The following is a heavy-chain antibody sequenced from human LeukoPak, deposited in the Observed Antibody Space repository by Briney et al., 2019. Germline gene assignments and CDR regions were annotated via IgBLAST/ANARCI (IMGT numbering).Heavy chain of an antibody. CDR1: GFTFSSYW. Sequence: PGGSLRLSCAASGFTFSSYWMNWARQAPGKGLEWVASTNHNGNVNHYVDSVKGRFTISRDNAKNSLYLQMSNLRAEDTAVYFCARGGGLDVWGQGATVTVSS. V-gene: IGHV3-7*03. D-gene: IGHD3-16*01. J-gene: IGHJ6*02. CDR3: ARGGGLDV. CDR2: TNHNGNVN.